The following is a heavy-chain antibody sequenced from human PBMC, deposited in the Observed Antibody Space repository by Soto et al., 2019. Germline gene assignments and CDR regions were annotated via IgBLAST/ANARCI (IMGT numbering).Heavy chain of an antibody. CDR1: GFIFNTYT. CDR3: AKEMDRQWLVRTPFDA. V-gene: IGHV3-23*01. Sequence: HXGGSLRLSCAASGFIFNTYTLSWVPQAPGKGLEWVSGISGSGGSKYYADSVKGRFTISRDNYDNTMYLHMSIVTVDDTAVYYCAKEMDRQWLVRTPFDAWGQGTLVTVSS. CDR2: ISGSGGSK. D-gene: IGHD6-19*01. J-gene: IGHJ4*02.